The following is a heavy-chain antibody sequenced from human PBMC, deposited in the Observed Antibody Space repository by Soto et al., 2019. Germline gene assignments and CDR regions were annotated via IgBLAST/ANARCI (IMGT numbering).Heavy chain of an antibody. V-gene: IGHV1-18*01. CDR1: GYTFTSYG. CDR2: ISAYNGNT. D-gene: IGHD2-8*01. CDR3: ARDPYHVLMVNAPNLYGMDV. Sequence: ASVKVSCKASGYTFTSYGISWVRQAPGQGLEWMGWISAYNGNTNYAQKFQGRVTMTTDTSTSTAYMELRSLRSDDTAVYYCARDPYHVLMVNAPNLYGMDVWGQGTTVTVSS. J-gene: IGHJ6*02.